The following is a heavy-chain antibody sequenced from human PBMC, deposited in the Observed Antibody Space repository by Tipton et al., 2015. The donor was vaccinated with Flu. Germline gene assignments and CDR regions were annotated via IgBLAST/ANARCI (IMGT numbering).Heavy chain of an antibody. CDR2: VFYGGST. V-gene: IGHV4-39*07. D-gene: IGHD3-22*01. CDR1: GGAVTSSPYY. J-gene: IGHJ5*02. Sequence: TLSLTCSVSGGAVTSSPYYWGWVRQSPGKGLEWIGTVFYGGSTHYNPSLNSRAGISLGPSRTQFSLELSSVTVADTAVYYCARDPAGYYDTSAYFMFDTWGQGTLVSVSS. CDR3: ARDPAGYYDTSAYFMFDT.